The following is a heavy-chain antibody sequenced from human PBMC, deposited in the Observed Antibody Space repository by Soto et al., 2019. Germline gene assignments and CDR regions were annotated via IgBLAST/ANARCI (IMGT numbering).Heavy chain of an antibody. J-gene: IGHJ5*01. D-gene: IGHD5-18*01. CDR2: IIPIFGTP. Sequence: QAQLVQSGAEVKKPGSSVKVSCKASGGSFRSYAVNWVRQAPGQGLECLGGIIPIFGTPNYAQKFHGRVSITADESTSTVYMDLISLTSEDTAVYYCAYSANHRYFFDSWGQGTLVTVSS. CDR3: AYSANHRYFFDS. V-gene: IGHV1-69*12. CDR1: GGSFRSYA.